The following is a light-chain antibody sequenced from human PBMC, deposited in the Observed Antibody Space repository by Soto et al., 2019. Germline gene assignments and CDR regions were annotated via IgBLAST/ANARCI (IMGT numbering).Light chain of an antibody. J-gene: IGKJ5*01. Sequence: EIVLTPSPVTLSVSPVEIANLSCISIQSINNNYLAWYQQKPGQAPRLLIFGISTRATGVPARFSGSGSGTEFTLSISSLQSEDFAVYSCQQYSQWPINCGQGTRLAI. CDR2: GIS. CDR3: QQYSQWPIN. CDR1: QSINNN. V-gene: IGKV3-15*01.